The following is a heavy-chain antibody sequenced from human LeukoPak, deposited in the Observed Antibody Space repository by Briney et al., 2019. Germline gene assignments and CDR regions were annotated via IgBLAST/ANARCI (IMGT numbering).Heavy chain of an antibody. CDR1: GGSISSYY. J-gene: IGHJ4*02. D-gene: IGHD3-22*01. Sequence: SETLSLTCTVSGGSISSYYWSWIRQPPGKGLEWIGYIYYSGSTNYNPSLKSRVTISVDTSKNQFSLKLSSVTAADTAVYYCARDPRDSGYYYPFDYWGQGTLVTVSS. CDR2: IYYSGST. CDR3: ARDPRDSGYYYPFDY. V-gene: IGHV4-59*12.